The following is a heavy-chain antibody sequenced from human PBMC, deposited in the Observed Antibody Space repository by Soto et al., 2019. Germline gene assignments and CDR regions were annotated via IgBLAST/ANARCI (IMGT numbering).Heavy chain of an antibody. D-gene: IGHD2-21*02. Sequence: SGGSLRLSCAASGFTFSGYWMHWVRQAPGKELVWLSRIQNDGSSTNYADSVKGRFSISRDNAKNTLYLQMNSLRAEDTAVYYCARGTASFDYWSQGTLVTVSS. CDR1: GFTFSGYW. J-gene: IGHJ4*02. CDR3: ARGTASFDY. V-gene: IGHV3-74*01. CDR2: IQNDGSST.